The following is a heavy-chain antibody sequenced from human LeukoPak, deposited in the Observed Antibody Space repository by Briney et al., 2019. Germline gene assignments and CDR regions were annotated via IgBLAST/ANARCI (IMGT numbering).Heavy chain of an antibody. V-gene: IGHV1-2*02. CDR2: INPKTLGT. CDR3: ARDSLSDDSSGYYDF. D-gene: IGHD3-22*01. J-gene: IGHJ4*02. CDR1: GYTFTAYY. Sequence: ASVKVSCKASGYTFTAYYIHWVRQAPGHGLEWMGWINPKTLGTNYAQKFRGRVTLTRDTSITTVYMELSSLRSDDTAVCYCARDSLSDDSSGYYDFWGQGALVTVST.